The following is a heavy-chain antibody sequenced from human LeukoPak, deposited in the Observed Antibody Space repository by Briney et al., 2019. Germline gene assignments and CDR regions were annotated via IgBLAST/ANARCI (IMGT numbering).Heavy chain of an antibody. D-gene: IGHD6-13*01. Sequence: GGSLRLSCAASGFTVNSNYMTWVRQAPGKGLEWVSVIYSGGSTYYADSVKGRFTISRDNSKKTLYLQMNSLRADDTAVYYCARDTVAAAGTDYWGQGTLVTVSS. J-gene: IGHJ4*02. CDR3: ARDTVAAAGTDY. V-gene: IGHV3-53*01. CDR1: GFTVNSNY. CDR2: IYSGGST.